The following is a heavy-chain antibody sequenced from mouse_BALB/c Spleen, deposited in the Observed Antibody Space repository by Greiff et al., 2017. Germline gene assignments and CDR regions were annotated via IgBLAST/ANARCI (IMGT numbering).Heavy chain of an antibody. V-gene: IGHV5-12-1*01. CDR3: ARQGDYDPWFAY. D-gene: IGHD2-4*01. J-gene: IGHJ3*01. CDR1: GFAFSSYD. Sequence: EVKVVESGGGLVKPGGSLKLSCAASGFAFSSYDMSWVRQTPEKRLEWVAYISSGGGSTYYPDTVKGRFTISRDNAKNTLYLQMSSLKSEDTAMYYCARQGDYDPWFAYWGQGTLVTVSA. CDR2: ISSGGGST.